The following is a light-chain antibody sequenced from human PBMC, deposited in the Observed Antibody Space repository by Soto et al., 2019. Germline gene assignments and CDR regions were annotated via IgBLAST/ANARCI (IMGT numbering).Light chain of an antibody. CDR2: RDS. Sequence: QSVLAQPPSASGTPGQRVTISCSGSSSNIGSNYVYWYQQLPGTAPKVLIYRDSQRPSGVPDRFSGSKSGTSASLAISGLLSEDEAEYYCATREGSLRAHVVFGGGTKLT. V-gene: IGLV1-47*01. CDR3: ATREGSLRAHVV. CDR1: SSNIGSNY. J-gene: IGLJ2*01.